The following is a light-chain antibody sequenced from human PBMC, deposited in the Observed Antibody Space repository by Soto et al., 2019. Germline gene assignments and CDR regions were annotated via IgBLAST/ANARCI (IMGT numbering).Light chain of an antibody. J-gene: IGKJ2*01. CDR2: KAS. CDR3: QQYNSYSRT. CDR1: QSISSW. V-gene: IGKV1-5*03. Sequence: DIQMTQSPSTLSASVGDRVTITCRASQSISSWLAWYQQKPGKDPKLLIYKASSLESGVPSRFSGSGSGTEFTLTISSLQPDDFATYCCQQYNSYSRTFGQGTKVDIK.